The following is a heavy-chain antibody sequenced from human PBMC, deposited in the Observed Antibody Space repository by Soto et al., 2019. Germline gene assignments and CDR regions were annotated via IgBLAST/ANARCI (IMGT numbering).Heavy chain of an antibody. CDR2: IKQDGSER. V-gene: IGHV3-7*01. J-gene: IGHJ4*02. CDR1: GFTFSSYW. D-gene: IGHD6-19*01. CDR3: ARDRGGSGWSDRQEYYFDY. Sequence: GGSLRLSCAASGFTFSSYWMHWVRQAPGKGLEWVANIKQDGSERYYVDSVKGRFTISRDNAKNSLYLQMNSLRAEDTAVYYCARDRGGSGWSDRQEYYFDYWGQGTLVTVSS.